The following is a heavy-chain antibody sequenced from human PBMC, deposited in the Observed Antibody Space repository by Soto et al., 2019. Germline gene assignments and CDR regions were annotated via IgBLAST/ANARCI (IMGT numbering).Heavy chain of an antibody. Sequence: PGGSLRLSCAASGFTFSSYWMHWVRQAPGKGLVWVSRINSDGSSTSYADSVKGRFTISRDNAKNTLYLQMNSLRAEDTAVYYCARVPYYYDSSGYSHDAFDIWGQGTMVTVSS. CDR3: ARVPYYYDSSGYSHDAFDI. V-gene: IGHV3-74*01. CDR2: INSDGSST. D-gene: IGHD3-22*01. J-gene: IGHJ3*02. CDR1: GFTFSSYW.